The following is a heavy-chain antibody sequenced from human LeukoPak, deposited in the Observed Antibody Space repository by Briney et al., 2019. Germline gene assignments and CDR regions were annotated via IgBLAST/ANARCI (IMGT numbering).Heavy chain of an antibody. J-gene: IGHJ4*02. CDR1: GGSISGNNYY. CDR2: IHYSGST. Sequence: PSETLSLTCSVSGGSISGNNYYWGWIRQPPGKGLEWIGTIHYSGSTYYNPSLRSRVTMSADASKNQFSLKLTSVTAADTAVYYCAPSVVTHYYFDYWGQGTLVTVSS. D-gene: IGHD4-23*01. V-gene: IGHV4-39*01. CDR3: APSVVTHYYFDY.